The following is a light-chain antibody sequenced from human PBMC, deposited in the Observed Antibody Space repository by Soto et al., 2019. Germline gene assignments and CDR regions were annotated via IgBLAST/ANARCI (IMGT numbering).Light chain of an antibody. Sequence: DIQLTQSPSFLSASVEDRVTISCRASYDISSSLAWYQQEPGKAPKLVIYSASTLQSGVPSRFSGSGSGTEFTLTISSLQPEDFATYYCQQLNNYPRTFGQGTKVEIK. CDR3: QQLNNYPRT. V-gene: IGKV1-9*01. CDR1: YDISSS. J-gene: IGKJ1*01. CDR2: SAS.